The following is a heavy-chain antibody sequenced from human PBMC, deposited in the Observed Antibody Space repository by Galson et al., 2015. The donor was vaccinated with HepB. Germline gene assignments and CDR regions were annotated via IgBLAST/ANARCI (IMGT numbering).Heavy chain of an antibody. J-gene: IGHJ4*02. CDR2: ISYDGSNK. Sequence: SLRLSCAASGFTFSSYAMHWVRQAPRKGLEWVAVISYDGSNKYYADSVKGRFTISRDNSKNTLYLQMNSLRAEDTAVYYCARGGGAAPFDYWGQGPLVTVSS. V-gene: IGHV3-30-3*01. CDR3: ARGGGAAPFDY. D-gene: IGHD6-13*01. CDR1: GFTFSSYA.